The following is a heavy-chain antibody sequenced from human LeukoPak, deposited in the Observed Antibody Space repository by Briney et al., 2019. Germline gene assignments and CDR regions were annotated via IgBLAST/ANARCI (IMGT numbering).Heavy chain of an antibody. CDR1: GGSISSSSYY. J-gene: IGHJ4*02. Sequence: SETLSLTCTVSGGSISSSSYYWGRLRQPPGKGLEWNGSIYYSGSTYYNPSLKSRVTISVDTSKNQFSLKLSSVTAADTAVYYCARLNWNYDVDYWGQGTLVTVSS. CDR2: IYYSGST. V-gene: IGHV4-39*01. CDR3: ARLNWNYDVDY. D-gene: IGHD1-7*01.